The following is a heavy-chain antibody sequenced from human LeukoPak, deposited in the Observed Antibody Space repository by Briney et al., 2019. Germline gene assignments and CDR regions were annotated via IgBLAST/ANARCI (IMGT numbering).Heavy chain of an antibody. CDR1: GGSISSYY. V-gene: IGHV4-59*01. D-gene: IGHD5-18*01. Sequence: SKTLSLTCTVSGGSISSYYWSWIRQPPGKGLEWIGYIYYSGSTNYNPSLKSRVTISVDTSKNQFSLKLSSVTAADTAVYYCARSPGIQFLDYWGQGTLVTVSS. CDR3: ARSPGIQFLDY. J-gene: IGHJ4*02. CDR2: IYYSGST.